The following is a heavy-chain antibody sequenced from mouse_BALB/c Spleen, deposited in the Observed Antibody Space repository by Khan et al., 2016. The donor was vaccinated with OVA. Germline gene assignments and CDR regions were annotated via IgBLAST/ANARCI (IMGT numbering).Heavy chain of an antibody. Sequence: QVQLQQPGAELVKAGASVKMSCKASGYTFTSYWMHWVKQRLGQGLEWFADTNPTNGRTYYNENFKSKATLTVDKSTTPAYMLLSGPTFEDPAVYYCARIKKIVATYLDYWGQGTTLTVSS. CDR2: TNPTNGRT. V-gene: IGHV1S81*02. J-gene: IGHJ2*01. D-gene: IGHD1-1*01. CDR1: GYTFTSYW. CDR3: ARIKKIVATYLDY.